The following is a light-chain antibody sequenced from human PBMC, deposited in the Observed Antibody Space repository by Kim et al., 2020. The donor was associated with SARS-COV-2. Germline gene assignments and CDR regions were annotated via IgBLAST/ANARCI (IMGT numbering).Light chain of an antibody. J-gene: IGKJ2*01. CDR2: WAS. Sequence: KATINGKSSQSVLYSSSNKNFLAWYQQKPGQPPKVLIYWASTRESGVPDRFSGSGSATDFTLTISSLQAEDVAVYFCQKYFSSPYTFGQGTKLEI. CDR1: QSVLYSSSNKNF. CDR3: QKYFSSPYT. V-gene: IGKV4-1*01.